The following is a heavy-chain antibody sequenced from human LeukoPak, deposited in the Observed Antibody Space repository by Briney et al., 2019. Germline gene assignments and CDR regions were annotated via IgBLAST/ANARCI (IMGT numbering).Heavy chain of an antibody. V-gene: IGHV3-7*01. J-gene: IGHJ4*02. CDR3: ARFNYGGDYFDY. Sequence: GGSLRLSCAASGFTFSSYAMSWVRQAPGKGLEWVANIKQDGSEKYYVDSVKGRFTISRDNAKNSLYLQMNSPRAEDTAVYYCARFNYGGDYFDYWGQGTLVTVSS. CDR2: IKQDGSEK. D-gene: IGHD3-10*01. CDR1: GFTFSSYA.